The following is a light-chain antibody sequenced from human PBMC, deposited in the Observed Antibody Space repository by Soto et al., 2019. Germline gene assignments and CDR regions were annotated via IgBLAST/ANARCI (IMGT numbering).Light chain of an antibody. V-gene: IGKV4-1*01. CDR3: QQYYSTPPT. Sequence: DIVMTQSPDSLAVSLGERATINCKSSQSVLYSSNNKNYLSWYQQKPGQPPKLLIYWASTRESGVPDRFSGSGSVTDFTLTISSRQAEDVAVYYCQQYYSTPPTFGGGTKVEIK. J-gene: IGKJ4*01. CDR1: QSVLYSSNNKNY. CDR2: WAS.